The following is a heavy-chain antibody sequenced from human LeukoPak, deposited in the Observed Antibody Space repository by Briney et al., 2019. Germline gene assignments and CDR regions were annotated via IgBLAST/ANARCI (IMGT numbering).Heavy chain of an antibody. CDR2: ISGSGGST. V-gene: IGHV3-23*01. CDR1: GFTFSSYA. CDR3: AKEITVGATHTYYFDY. D-gene: IGHD1-26*01. J-gene: IGHJ4*02. Sequence: GGSLRLSCAASGFTFSSYAMSWVRQAPGKGQEWVSGISGSGGSTYYADSVKGRFTISRDNSKNTLYLQMNSLRAEDTAIYYCAKEITVGATHTYYFDYWGQGTLVTVSS.